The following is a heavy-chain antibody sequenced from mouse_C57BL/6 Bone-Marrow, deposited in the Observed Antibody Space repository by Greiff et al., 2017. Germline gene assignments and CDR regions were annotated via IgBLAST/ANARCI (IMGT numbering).Heavy chain of an antibody. J-gene: IGHJ3*01. CDR1: GYTFTSYW. D-gene: IGHD1-1*01. Sequence: QVQLKQPGAELVKPGASVKMSCKASGYTFTSYWITWVKQRPGQGLEWIGDIYPGSGSTNYNEKFKSKATLTVDTSSSTAYMQLSSLTSEDSAVYCWARVKSYYYGSSYWFAYWGQGTLVTVSA. CDR2: IYPGSGST. V-gene: IGHV1-55*01. CDR3: ARVKSYYYGSSYWFAY.